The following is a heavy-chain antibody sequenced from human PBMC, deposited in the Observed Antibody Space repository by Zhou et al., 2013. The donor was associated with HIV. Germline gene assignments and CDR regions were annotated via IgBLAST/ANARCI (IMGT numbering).Heavy chain of an antibody. J-gene: IGHJ4*02. D-gene: IGHD2-15*01. CDR1: GYTFNIYD. CDR2: MSPKTGDT. CDR3: ARGVDRGFDY. Sequence: VQLVQSGAAVKKPGASVKVSCKTAGYTFNIYDINWVRQAPGQGLEWMGWMSPKTGDTRSAQKFKGRVTMTGDTSISTVYMELSSLTSEDTAVYFCARGVDRGFDYWGQGTPVTVSS. V-gene: IGHV1-8*01.